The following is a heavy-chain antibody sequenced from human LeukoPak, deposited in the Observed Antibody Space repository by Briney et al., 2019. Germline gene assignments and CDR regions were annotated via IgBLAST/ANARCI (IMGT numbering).Heavy chain of an antibody. CDR2: FDPEDGET. V-gene: IGHV1-24*01. CDR3: ATGDGDYGLGRF. Sequence: GASVKVSCKVSGYTLTELSMHWVRQAPGKGLEWMGGFDPEDGETIYAQKFQGRVTMTEDTSTDIAYMELSSLRPEDTAVYYCATGDGDYGLGRFWGQGTLVTVSS. CDR1: GYTLTELS. D-gene: IGHD4-17*01. J-gene: IGHJ4*02.